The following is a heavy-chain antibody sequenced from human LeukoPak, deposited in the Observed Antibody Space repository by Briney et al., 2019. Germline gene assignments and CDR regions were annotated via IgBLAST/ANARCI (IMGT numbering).Heavy chain of an antibody. V-gene: IGHV3-21*01. D-gene: IGHD2-8*01. CDR3: ARGDVSGFDP. CDR2: ISSSSSYI. CDR1: GFTFGSYS. Sequence: GGSLRLSCAASGFTFGSYSMNWVRQAPGKGLEWVSSISSSSSYIYYADSVKGRFTISRDNAKNSLYLQMNSLRAEDTAVYYCARGDVSGFDPWGQGTLVTVSS. J-gene: IGHJ5*02.